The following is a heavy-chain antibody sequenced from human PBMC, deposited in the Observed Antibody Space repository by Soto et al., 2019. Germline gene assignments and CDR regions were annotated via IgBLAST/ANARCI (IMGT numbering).Heavy chain of an antibody. Sequence: GESLKISCKGSGYSFTSYWIGWVRQMPGKGLEWMGIIYPGDSDTRYSPSLQGQVTISADKSISTAYLKWSSLKASDTAMYYCARTPDYYDFWSGYRQPDAYYGMDVWGQGTTVTVSS. D-gene: IGHD3-3*01. J-gene: IGHJ6*02. CDR3: ARTPDYYDFWSGYRQPDAYYGMDV. CDR1: GYSFTSYW. CDR2: IYPGDSDT. V-gene: IGHV5-51*01.